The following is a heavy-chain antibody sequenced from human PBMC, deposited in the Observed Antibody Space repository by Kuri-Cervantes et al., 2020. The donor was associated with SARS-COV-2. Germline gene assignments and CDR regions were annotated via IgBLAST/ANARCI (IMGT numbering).Heavy chain of an antibody. J-gene: IGHJ5*02. D-gene: IGHD3-3*01. CDR3: ARGPLRFLPREGGPNWFDP. V-gene: IGHV3-43D*03. Sequence: GESLKISCAASGFTFDDYAMHWVRQAPGKGLEWVSLISWDGGSTYYADSVKGRFTISRDNSKNSLYLQMNSLRAEDTAVYYCARGPLRFLPREGGPNWFDPWGQGTLVTVSS. CDR1: GFTFDDYA. CDR2: ISWDGGST.